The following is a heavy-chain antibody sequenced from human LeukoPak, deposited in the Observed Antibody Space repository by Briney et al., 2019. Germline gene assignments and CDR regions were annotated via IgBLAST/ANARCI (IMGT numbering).Heavy chain of an antibody. J-gene: IGHJ4*02. CDR1: GFTFSSYE. Sequence: GGSLRLSCAASGFTFSSYEMNWVRQAPGKGLEWVSYISSSGSTIYYADSVKGRFTISRDNSKNTLYLQMNSLRAEDTAVYYCARVRQWLVYDYWGQGTLVTVSS. CDR2: ISSSGSTI. V-gene: IGHV3-48*03. CDR3: ARVRQWLVYDY. D-gene: IGHD6-19*01.